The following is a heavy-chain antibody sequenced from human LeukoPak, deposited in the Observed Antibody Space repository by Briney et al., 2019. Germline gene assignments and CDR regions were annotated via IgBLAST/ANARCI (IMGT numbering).Heavy chain of an antibody. V-gene: IGHV1-8*01. CDR1: GYTFTSYD. J-gene: IGHJ6*03. CDR3: ASSGYGQQLVRTGWYYMDV. D-gene: IGHD6-13*01. CDR2: MNPNSGNT. Sequence: ASVKVSCKASGYTFTSYDINWVRQATGQGLEWMGWMNPNSGNTGYAQKIQGRVTMTRDTSISTAYMELSSLRSEDTAVYYCASSGYGQQLVRTGWYYMDVWGKGTTVTVSS.